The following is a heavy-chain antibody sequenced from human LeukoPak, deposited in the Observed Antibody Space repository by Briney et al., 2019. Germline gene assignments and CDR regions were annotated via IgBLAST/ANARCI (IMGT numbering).Heavy chain of an antibody. Sequence: GRSLRLSCAASGFTFSSYGMHWVRQAPSKGLEWVAVIWYDGSNKYYADSVKGRFTISRDNSKNTLYLQMNSLRAEDTAVYYCAKDEVLYDSSGYPDYWGQGTLVTVSS. V-gene: IGHV3-33*06. D-gene: IGHD3-22*01. CDR2: IWYDGSNK. CDR3: AKDEVLYDSSGYPDY. CDR1: GFTFSSYG. J-gene: IGHJ4*02.